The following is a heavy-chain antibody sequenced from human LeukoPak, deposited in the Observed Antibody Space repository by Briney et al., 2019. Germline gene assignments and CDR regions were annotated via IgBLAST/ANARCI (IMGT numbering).Heavy chain of an antibody. V-gene: IGHV3-74*01. Sequence: PGGSLRLSCAASGFTFCSYWMHWVRQAPGKGLVWVSRINTDGSSISYADSVKGRFTISRDNAKNTLYLQMNSLRAEDTAVYYCASRSAGLQSDYYYYMDVWGKGTTVTVSS. CDR1: GFTFCSYW. CDR3: ASRSAGLQSDYYYYMDV. CDR2: INTDGSSI. J-gene: IGHJ6*03. D-gene: IGHD4-11*01.